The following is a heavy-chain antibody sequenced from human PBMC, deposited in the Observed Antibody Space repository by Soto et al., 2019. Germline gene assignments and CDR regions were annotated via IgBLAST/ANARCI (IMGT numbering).Heavy chain of an antibody. CDR1: GFTFSDYY. D-gene: IGHD3-3*01. CDR2: ISSSGSTI. CDR3: AREGDFWSGQMNWFDP. J-gene: IGHJ5*02. V-gene: IGHV3-11*01. Sequence: GGSLRLSCAASGFTFSDYYMSWIRQAPGKGLEWVSYISSSGSTIYYADSVKGRFTISRDNAKNSLYLQMNSLRAEDTAVYYCAREGDFWSGQMNWFDPWGQGTLVTVSS.